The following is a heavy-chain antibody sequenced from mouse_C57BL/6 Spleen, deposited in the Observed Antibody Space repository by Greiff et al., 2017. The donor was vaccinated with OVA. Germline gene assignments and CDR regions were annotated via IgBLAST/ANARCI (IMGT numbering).Heavy chain of an antibody. J-gene: IGHJ1*03. V-gene: IGHV3-6*01. CDR3: AREGTTVATSSYWYFDV. CDR2: ISYDGSN. CDR1: GYSITSGYY. D-gene: IGHD1-1*01. Sequence: EVQVVESGPGLVKPSQSLSLTCSVTGYSITSGYYWNWIRQFPGNKLEWMGYISYDGSNNYNPSLKNRISITRATSKKQFFLKLNSVTTEDTATYYCAREGTTVATSSYWYFDVWGTGTTVTVSS.